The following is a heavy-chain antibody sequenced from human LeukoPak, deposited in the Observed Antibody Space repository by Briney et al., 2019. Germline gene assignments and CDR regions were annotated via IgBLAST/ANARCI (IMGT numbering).Heavy chain of an antibody. J-gene: IGHJ6*03. D-gene: IGHD3-10*01. V-gene: IGHV5-51*01. Sequence: GESLKISCKGSGYSFTSYWIGWVRQMPGKGLEWMGIIYPGDSDTRYSPSFQGQVTISADKSISTAYLQWSSLKASDTAMYYCARLTKDQYGSGSYYNLYYMDVWGKGTTVTVSS. CDR3: ARLTKDQYGSGSYYNLYYMDV. CDR1: GYSFTSYW. CDR2: IYPGDSDT.